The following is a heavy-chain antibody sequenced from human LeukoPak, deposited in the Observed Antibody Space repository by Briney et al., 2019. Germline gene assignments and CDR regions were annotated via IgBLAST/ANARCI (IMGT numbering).Heavy chain of an antibody. CDR3: ARNWVYYDFWSAPDDAFDI. D-gene: IGHD3-3*01. CDR1: GFTFSSYS. J-gene: IGHJ3*02. V-gene: IGHV3-21*01. Sequence: PGGSLRLSCAASGFTFSSYSMNWVRQAPGKGLEWVSSISSSSSYIYYADSVKGRFTISRDNAKNSLYLQMNSLRAEDTAVYYCARNWVYYDFWSAPDDAFDIWGQGTMVTVSS. CDR2: ISSSSSYI.